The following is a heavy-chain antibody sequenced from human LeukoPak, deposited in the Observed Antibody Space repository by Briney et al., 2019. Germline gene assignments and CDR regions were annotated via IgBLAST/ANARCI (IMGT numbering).Heavy chain of an antibody. CDR3: AKDWSPASGRGGYFDY. Sequence: GGSLRLSCAASGFTFSSYAMSWVRQAPGKGLEWVSAISGSGGSTYYADSVKGRFTISRDNSKNTLYLQMNSLRAEDTAVYYCAKDWSPASGRGGYFDYWGQGTLVTVSS. J-gene: IGHJ4*02. V-gene: IGHV3-23*01. D-gene: IGHD6-13*01. CDR1: GFTFSSYA. CDR2: ISGSGGST.